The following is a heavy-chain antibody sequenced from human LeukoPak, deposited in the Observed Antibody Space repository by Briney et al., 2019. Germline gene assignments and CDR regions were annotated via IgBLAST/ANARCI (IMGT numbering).Heavy chain of an antibody. CDR2: ISWNSGSI. Sequence: GGSVRLSCAASGFTFDDYAMHWVRQAPGKGLAWVSGISWNSGSIGYADSVKGRFTISRDNAKNSLYLQMNSLRAEDMALYYCAKSQYGQLAVLDPTDAFDLWAQGTMVTVSS. CDR3: AKSQYGQLAVLDPTDAFDL. CDR1: GFTFDDYA. D-gene: IGHD6-19*01. J-gene: IGHJ3*01. V-gene: IGHV3-9*03.